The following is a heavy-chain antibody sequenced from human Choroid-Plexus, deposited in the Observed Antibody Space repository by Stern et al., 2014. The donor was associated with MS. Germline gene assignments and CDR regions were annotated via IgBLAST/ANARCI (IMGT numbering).Heavy chain of an antibody. Sequence: QLVQSGGGVVQPGRPLRLSCVASGFTFGSCAMHWVRQAPGQGLEWVAGVSYDGSNKYYADSVQGRFTISRDNSQNTLYMQMSSLRPEDTAVYYCAKDRQYLTYFFDHWGQGSLVTVSS. D-gene: IGHD2/OR15-2a*01. CDR3: AKDRQYLTYFFDH. V-gene: IGHV3-30*18. CDR2: VSYDGSNK. J-gene: IGHJ5*02. CDR1: GFTFGSCA.